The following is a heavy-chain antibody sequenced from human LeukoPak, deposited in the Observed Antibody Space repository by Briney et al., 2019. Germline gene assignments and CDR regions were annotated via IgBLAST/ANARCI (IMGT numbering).Heavy chain of an antibody. V-gene: IGHV4-59*01. CDR2: ISSGGST. Sequence: SETLSLTCTASGGSINTYSWSWIRQPPGKGLEWIGYISSGGSTNYNPSLKSRVTISVDTSKNQFSLKLSSVTAADTAVYYCARGSAYYNYWGQGTLVPVSS. CDR3: ARGSAYYNY. CDR1: GGSINTYS. D-gene: IGHD3-3*01. J-gene: IGHJ4*02.